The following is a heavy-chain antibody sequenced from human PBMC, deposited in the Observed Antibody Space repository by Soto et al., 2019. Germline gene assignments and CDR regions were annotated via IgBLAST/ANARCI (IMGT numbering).Heavy chain of an antibody. V-gene: IGHV3-30-3*01. Sequence: VGSLRHSCTASGFTCINYTMRWVRQATGKGLEWVAVISYDGNNKFYADSVKGRFTISRDSTKQTLYLQMNSLRPDDTAMYYCARDLLHGYSSSWYQGPYYYYGMDVWGQGTTVTVSS. D-gene: IGHD6-13*01. CDR3: ARDLLHGYSSSWYQGPYYYYGMDV. CDR1: GFTCINYT. J-gene: IGHJ6*02. CDR2: ISYDGNNK.